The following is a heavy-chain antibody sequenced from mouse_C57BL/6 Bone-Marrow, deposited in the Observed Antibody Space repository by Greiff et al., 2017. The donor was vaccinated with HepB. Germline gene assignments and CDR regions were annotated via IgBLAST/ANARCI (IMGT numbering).Heavy chain of an antibody. D-gene: IGHD2-1*01. CDR2: INPNNGGT. V-gene: IGHV1-26*01. CDR1: GYTFTDYY. J-gene: IGHJ3*01. CDR3: APRGGYGNFY. Sequence: VQLQQSGPELVKPGASVKISCKASGYTFTDYYMNWVKQSHGKSLEWIGDINPNNGGTSYNQKFKGKATLTVDKSSSTAYMELRSLTSEDSAVYYCAPRGGYGNFYWGQGTLVTVSA.